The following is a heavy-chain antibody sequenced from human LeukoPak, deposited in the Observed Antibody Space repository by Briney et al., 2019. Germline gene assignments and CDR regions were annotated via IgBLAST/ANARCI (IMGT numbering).Heavy chain of an antibody. J-gene: IGHJ4*02. V-gene: IGHV3-15*01. CDR2: IKRKTDGGTT. CDR3: TTDQPPSGSYYEYYFDY. CDR1: GFTFSNAW. D-gene: IGHD1-26*01. Sequence: KPGGSLRLSCAASGFTFSNAWMSWVRQAPGKGLEWVGRIKRKTDGGTTDYVAPVKGRFTISRDDSKNTLYLQMNSLKTEDTAVYYCTTDQPPSGSYYEYYFDYWGQGTLVTVSS.